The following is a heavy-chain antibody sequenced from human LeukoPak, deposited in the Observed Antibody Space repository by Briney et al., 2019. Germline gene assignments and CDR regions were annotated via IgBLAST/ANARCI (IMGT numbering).Heavy chain of an antibody. Sequence: PGGSLRLSWAASGLTFRRYWMHWVRRAPGKGLVWVSRISADGTQTNYADSVKGRFAISRDNAKNTLHMQMNSLRADDTAVYYCVSAYDFNRNFDFWGQGTLVSVSS. CDR1: GLTFRRYW. CDR2: ISADGTQT. D-gene: IGHD3-3*01. J-gene: IGHJ4*02. V-gene: IGHV3-74*01. CDR3: VSAYDFNRNFDF.